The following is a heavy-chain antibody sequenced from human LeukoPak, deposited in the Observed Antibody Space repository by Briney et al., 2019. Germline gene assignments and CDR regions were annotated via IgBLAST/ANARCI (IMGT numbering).Heavy chain of an antibody. V-gene: IGHV4-31*03. Sequence: TLSLTCTVSGGSVSRGGYYWIWIRQDQGQGLEWIGFTSYSEGTYYNPSLMSRITISVEISQNQFSLKMRDVTAADTAVYFCATADGESFYFDSWGQGALVAVSS. CDR1: GGSVSRGGYY. D-gene: IGHD3-10*01. J-gene: IGHJ4*02. CDR2: TSYSEGT. CDR3: ATADGESFYFDS.